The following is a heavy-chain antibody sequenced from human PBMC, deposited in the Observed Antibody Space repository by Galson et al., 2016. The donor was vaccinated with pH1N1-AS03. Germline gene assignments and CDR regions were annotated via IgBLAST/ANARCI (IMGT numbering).Heavy chain of an antibody. Sequence: PALVKPPQTLTLTCTFSGFSLDTSGMRVSWIRQPPGKALEWLGRIDWDDDKFYSPSLKTRLTISKDTSKNQVVLTMTNMDPVDTATYYCARIDGYDFWSGYFDYWGQGALVTVSS. CDR3: ARIDGYDFWSGYFDY. D-gene: IGHD3-3*01. V-gene: IGHV2-70*04. J-gene: IGHJ4*02. CDR1: GFSLDTSGMR. CDR2: IDWDDDK.